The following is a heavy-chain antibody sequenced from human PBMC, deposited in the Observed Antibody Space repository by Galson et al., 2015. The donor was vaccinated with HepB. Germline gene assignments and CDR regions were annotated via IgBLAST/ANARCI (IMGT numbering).Heavy chain of an antibody. CDR2: ISAYNGNT. Sequence: SVKVSCKASGYTFSTYGINWVRQAPGQGLEWMGWISAYNGNTKSAQKLQGRVTMTIDTSRSTAYMELRSLRSDDTAVYYCARDVLRSLEWPLVRYFDYWGQGTLVTVSS. CDR3: ARDVLRSLEWPLVRYFDY. D-gene: IGHD3-3*01. V-gene: IGHV1-18*04. CDR1: GYTFSTYG. J-gene: IGHJ4*02.